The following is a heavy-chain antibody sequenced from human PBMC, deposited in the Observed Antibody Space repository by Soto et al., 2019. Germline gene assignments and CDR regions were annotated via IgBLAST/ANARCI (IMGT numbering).Heavy chain of an antibody. V-gene: IGHV3-11*01. CDR3: ARVRFGEWGYAMDV. Sequence: GSLRLSCAASGLTFSDSYLNWIRHAPGKGLEWLAYISSTGSSIFYAGSVKGRFTISRDNAKNSLYLQMNSLRAEDTATYYCARVRFGEWGYAMDVWGQGTTVTVSS. CDR2: ISSTGSSI. J-gene: IGHJ6*02. D-gene: IGHD3-10*01. CDR1: GLTFSDSY.